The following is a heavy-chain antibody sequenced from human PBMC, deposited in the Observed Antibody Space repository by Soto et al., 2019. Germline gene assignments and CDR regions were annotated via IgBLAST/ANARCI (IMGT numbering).Heavy chain of an antibody. J-gene: IGHJ4*02. Sequence: GGSLRLSCAASGFTFSSYAMHWVRQAPGKGLEWVAVISYDGSNKYYADSVKGRSTISRDNSKNTLYLQMNSLRAEDTAVYYRARDPSGGSYLDYWGQGTLVTVSS. V-gene: IGHV3-30-3*01. D-gene: IGHD2-15*01. CDR3: ARDPSGGSYLDY. CDR2: ISYDGSNK. CDR1: GFTFSSYA.